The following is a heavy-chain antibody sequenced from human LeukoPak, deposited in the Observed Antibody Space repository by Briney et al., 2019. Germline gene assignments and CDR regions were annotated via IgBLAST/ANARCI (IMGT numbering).Heavy chain of an antibody. CDR3: TIDSNSGWTGY. Sequence: GGSLRLSCAASGFTFSNAWMSWVRQVPGKGPEWVGRIRTKGEGTIEYAAPVKGRFTISRDDSKNTLYLQMNSLESEDTAVYYCTIDSNSGWTGYWGQGTLVTVSS. D-gene: IGHD6-19*01. CDR1: GFTFSNAW. CDR2: IRTKGEGTI. V-gene: IGHV3-15*01. J-gene: IGHJ4*02.